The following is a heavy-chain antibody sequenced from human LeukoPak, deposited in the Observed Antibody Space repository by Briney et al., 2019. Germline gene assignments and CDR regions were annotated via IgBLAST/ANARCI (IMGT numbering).Heavy chain of an antibody. D-gene: IGHD3-3*01. Sequence: SVKVSCKASGGTFSSYAISWVRQAPGQGLEWMGGIIPIFGTANYAQKFQGRVTITADESTSTAYMELSSLRSEDTAVYYCAREWRITIFGVVGDAFDIWGQGTMVTVSS. CDR2: IIPIFGTA. CDR1: GGTFSSYA. V-gene: IGHV1-69*13. CDR3: AREWRITIFGVVGDAFDI. J-gene: IGHJ3*02.